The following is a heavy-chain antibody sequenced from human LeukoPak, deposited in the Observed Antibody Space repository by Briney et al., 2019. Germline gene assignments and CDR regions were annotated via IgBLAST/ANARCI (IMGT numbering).Heavy chain of an antibody. CDR2: ISGSGGIT. D-gene: IGHD2-2*01. V-gene: IGHV3-23*01. Sequence: GGSLRLSCAASGFTFSSYAMSGVRQARGKGGEWVSAISGSGGITYYADSVKGRFTISRDNSKNTLYLQMNSLRAEDTAVYYCAKSAACSSTSCAMGDAFDIWGQGTMVTVSS. J-gene: IGHJ3*02. CDR1: GFTFSSYA. CDR3: AKSAACSSTSCAMGDAFDI.